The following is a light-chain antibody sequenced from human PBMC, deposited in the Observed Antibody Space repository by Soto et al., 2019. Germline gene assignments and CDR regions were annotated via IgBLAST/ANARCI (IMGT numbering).Light chain of an antibody. CDR3: QQYGSSPIT. CDR2: SAS. CDR1: QSVSTSN. J-gene: IGKJ5*01. V-gene: IGKV3-20*01. Sequence: EIVLTQSPGTLSLSPGERATLSCRASQSVSTSNLAWYQQKPGQAPRLLIYSASRRATGIPDRFSGSGSGTDFSLTITRLEAEDFAVYYCQQYGSSPITFGQGTRLENK.